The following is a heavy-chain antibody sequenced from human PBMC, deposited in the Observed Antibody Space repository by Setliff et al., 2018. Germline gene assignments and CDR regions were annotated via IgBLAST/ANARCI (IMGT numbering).Heavy chain of an antibody. CDR1: GGTFSDYY. V-gene: IGHV4-59*08. J-gene: IGHJ4*02. CDR2: IYYSGST. Sequence: PSETLSLTCAASGGTFSDYYWTWIRQPPGKGLEWIGYIYYSGSTNYNPSLKSRVTISVDTSKNHFSLKLSSVTAADTAVYYCAGSTVTQVDYWGQGTLVTVSS. CDR3: AGSTVTQVDY. D-gene: IGHD4-17*01.